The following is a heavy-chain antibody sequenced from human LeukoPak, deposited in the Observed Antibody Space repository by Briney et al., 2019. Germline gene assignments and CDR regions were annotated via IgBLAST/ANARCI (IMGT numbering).Heavy chain of an antibody. CDR1: GYTFTGYY. D-gene: IGHD3-16*01. V-gene: IGHV1-2*02. CDR2: INPNSGGT. CDR3: ARGEQSRALDFDY. Sequence: GASVKVSCKVSGYTFTGYYMHWVRQAPGQGLEWMGWINPNSGGTNYAQKFQGRVTMTRDTSISTAYMELSRLRSDDTAVYYCARGEQSRALDFDYWGQGTLVTVSS. J-gene: IGHJ4*02.